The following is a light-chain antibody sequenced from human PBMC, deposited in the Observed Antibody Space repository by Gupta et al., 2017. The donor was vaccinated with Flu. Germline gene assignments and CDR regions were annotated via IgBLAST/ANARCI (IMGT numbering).Light chain of an antibody. CDR3: QTWDTNTGV. Sequence: CSGDKLGNNFVSWYQQKPGQSPILVIYQDTKRPSGIPERFSGSNSGNTATLTISGTQAMDEADCYCQTWDTNTGVFGGGTKLTVL. CDR2: QDT. CDR1: KLGNNF. V-gene: IGLV3-1*01. J-gene: IGLJ2*01.